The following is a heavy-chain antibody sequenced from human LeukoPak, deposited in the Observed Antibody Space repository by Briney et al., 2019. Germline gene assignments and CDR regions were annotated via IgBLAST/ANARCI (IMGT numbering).Heavy chain of an antibody. CDR3: AKDGPYDSSGYYYPY. D-gene: IGHD3-22*01. V-gene: IGHV3-23*01. J-gene: IGHJ4*02. Sequence: GGSLRLSCAASGFTFSSYAMSWVRQAPGKGLEWVSAISGSGGSTYYAGSVKGRFTISRDNSKNTLYLQMNSLRAEDTAVYYCAKDGPYDSSGYYYPYWGQGTLVTVSS. CDR2: ISGSGGST. CDR1: GFTFSSYA.